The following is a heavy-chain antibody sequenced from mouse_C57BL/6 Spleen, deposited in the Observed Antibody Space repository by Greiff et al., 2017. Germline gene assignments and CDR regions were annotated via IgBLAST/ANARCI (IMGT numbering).Heavy chain of an antibody. V-gene: IGHV5-9-1*02. CDR1: GFTFSSYA. Sequence: VQLKESGEGLVKPGGSLKLSCAASGFTFSSYAMSWVRQTPEKRLEWVAYISSGGDYIYYADTVKGRFTISRDNARNTLYLQMSSLKSEDTAMYYCTRVYYYGSRAMDYWGQGPSVTVSS. CDR3: TRVYYYGSRAMDY. J-gene: IGHJ4*01. D-gene: IGHD1-1*01. CDR2: ISSGGDYI.